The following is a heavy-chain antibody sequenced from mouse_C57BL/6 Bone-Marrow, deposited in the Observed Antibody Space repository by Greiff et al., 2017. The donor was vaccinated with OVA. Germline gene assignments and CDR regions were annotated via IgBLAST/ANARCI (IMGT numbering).Heavy chain of an antibody. D-gene: IGHD1-1*01. CDR3: ARRRYYGSSWAY. CDR1: GYTFTDYY. V-gene: IGHV1-19*01. Sequence: VQLQQSGPVLVKPGASVKMSCKASGYTFTDYYMNWVKQSHGKSLEWIGVINPYNGGTSYNQKFKGKATLTVDKSSSTAYMELNSLTSEDSAVYYCARRRYYGSSWAYWGQGTLVTVSA. CDR2: INPYNGGT. J-gene: IGHJ3*01.